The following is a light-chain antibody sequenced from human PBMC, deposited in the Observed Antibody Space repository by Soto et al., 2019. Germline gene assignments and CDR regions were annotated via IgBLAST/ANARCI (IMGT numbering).Light chain of an antibody. CDR3: GSFTSSNTYV. CDR1: SSDVGSYNR. V-gene: IGLV2-18*02. J-gene: IGLJ1*01. CDR2: EVS. Sequence: QSVLTQPPSVSGSPGQSVTISCPGTSSDVGSYNRVSWYQQSPGTAPKLMIYEVSNRPSGVPDRFSGSRSGNTASLTISGLQAEDEAHYYCGSFTSSNTYVFGTGTKVTVL.